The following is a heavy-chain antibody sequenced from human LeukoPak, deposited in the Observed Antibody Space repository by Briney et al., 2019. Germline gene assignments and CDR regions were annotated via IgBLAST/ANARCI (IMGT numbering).Heavy chain of an antibody. CDR1: GGSISSYH. CDR2: IHYSGST. CDR3: ARSVSWGLLVRDDAFDI. J-gene: IGHJ3*02. V-gene: IGHV4-59*08. D-gene: IGHD2-21*01. Sequence: ASETLSLTCTVSGGSISSYHWIWIRQPPGKGLEWIGYIHYSGSTNYNPSLKSRVTTSVDTSKKQFSLKLRSVTAADTAVYYCARSVSWGLLVRDDAFDIWGQGTMVTVSS.